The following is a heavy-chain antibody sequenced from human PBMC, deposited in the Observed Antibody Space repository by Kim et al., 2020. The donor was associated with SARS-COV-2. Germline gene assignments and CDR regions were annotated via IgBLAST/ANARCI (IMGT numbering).Heavy chain of an antibody. CDR3: AKEAARYNYGTIDY. D-gene: IGHD5-18*01. J-gene: IGHJ4*02. CDR1: GFTVSSNF. Sequence: GGSLRLSCAVSGFTVSSNFMSWVRQAPGKGLEWVSMIYRGDSTYYADSVKGRLTISRDNSKNTLYLQMNSLRDEDTAIYYCAKEAARYNYGTIDYWGQGTLVTVSS. V-gene: IGHV3-66*01. CDR2: IYRGDST.